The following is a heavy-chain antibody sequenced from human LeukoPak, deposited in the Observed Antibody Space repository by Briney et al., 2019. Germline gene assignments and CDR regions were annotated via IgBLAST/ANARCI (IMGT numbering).Heavy chain of an antibody. CDR3: ARDRRRELVHAFDL. CDR2: VHYIDSP. J-gene: IGHJ3*01. Sequence: PSETLSLTCTVSGGSITTHYRSWIRQPPGKGLEWIGYVHYIDSPNFNPSLKSRVTISLDTSKNQFSLKLTSVTAADAAVYYCARDRRRELVHAFDLWGRGTMVTVSS. CDR1: GGSITTHY. V-gene: IGHV4-59*11. D-gene: IGHD2-2*01.